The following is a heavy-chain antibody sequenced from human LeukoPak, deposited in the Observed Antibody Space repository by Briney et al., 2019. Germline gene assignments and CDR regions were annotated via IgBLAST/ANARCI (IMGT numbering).Heavy chain of an antibody. CDR2: IYTSGST. Sequence: SETLSLTCTVSGGSISSYYWSWIRQPAGKGLEWIGRIYTSGSTNYNPSLKSRVTMSVDTSKNQFSLKLGSVTAADTAVYYCARDARTATHYYYYYMDVWGKGTTVTISS. D-gene: IGHD5-18*01. CDR3: ARDARTATHYYYYYMDV. CDR1: GGSISSYY. V-gene: IGHV4-4*07. J-gene: IGHJ6*03.